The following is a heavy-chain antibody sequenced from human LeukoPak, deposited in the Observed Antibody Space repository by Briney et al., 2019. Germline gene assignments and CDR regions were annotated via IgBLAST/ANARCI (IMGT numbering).Heavy chain of an antibody. CDR1: GYTFTGYY. Sequence: GASVKVSCKASGYTFTGYYMHWVRQAPGQGLEWMGWINPNSGGTSYAQKFQGRVTMTRDTSISTAYMELSRLRSDDTAVYYCARSRRADNWFDPWGQGTLVTVSS. D-gene: IGHD1-26*01. CDR3: ARSRRADNWFDP. CDR2: INPNSGGT. J-gene: IGHJ5*02. V-gene: IGHV1-2*02.